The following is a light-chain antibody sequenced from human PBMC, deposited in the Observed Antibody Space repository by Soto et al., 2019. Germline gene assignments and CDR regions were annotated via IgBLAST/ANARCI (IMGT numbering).Light chain of an antibody. J-gene: IGKJ5*01. CDR1: QSVRSTY. CDR2: GAS. CDR3: QYYSSSLSFT. V-gene: IGKV3-20*01. Sequence: EIVLTQSSGILSLSPGERATLSCRASQSVRSTYLAWYQQKPGQAPRLLIHGASSRATGIPDRFSGSGSGTDFTLTISRLEPEDFAVYYCQYYSSSLSFTFG.